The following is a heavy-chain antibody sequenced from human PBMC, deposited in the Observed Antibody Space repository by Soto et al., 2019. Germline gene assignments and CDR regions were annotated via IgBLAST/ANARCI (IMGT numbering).Heavy chain of an antibody. J-gene: IGHJ4*02. V-gene: IGHV4-61*01. CDR3: ATGSSGCYVDFDC. CDR2: IYYSGST. CDR1: GGSVSSSYYY. D-gene: IGHD6-19*01. Sequence: PSETLSLTCTVSGGSVSSSYYYWSWIRQPPGKGLEWIGYIYYSGSTNYNPSLKSRVTISIDMSKNQFSLNLSSVTAADTAVYYCATGSSGCYVDFDCWGQGNLVTVSS.